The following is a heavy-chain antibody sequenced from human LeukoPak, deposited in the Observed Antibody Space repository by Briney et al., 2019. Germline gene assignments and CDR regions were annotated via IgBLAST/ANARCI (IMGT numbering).Heavy chain of an antibody. CDR1: GSTFSGSA. J-gene: IGHJ6*03. D-gene: IGHD6-13*01. CDR2: IRSKANSYAT. V-gene: IGHV3-73*01. CDR3: TSIAAAGPPVRYYYYYMDV. Sequence: GGSLRLSCAASGSTFSGSAMHWVRQASGKGLEWVGRIRSKANSYATAYAASVKGRFTISRDDSKNTAYLQMNSLKTEDTAVYYCTSIAAAGPPVRYYYYYMDVWGKGTTVTVSS.